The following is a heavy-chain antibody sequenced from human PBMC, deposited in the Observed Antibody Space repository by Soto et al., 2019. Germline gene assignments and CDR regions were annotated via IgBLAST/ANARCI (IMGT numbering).Heavy chain of an antibody. CDR1: GGSISGYY. CDR3: ARTKAGYAFDV. J-gene: IGHJ3*01. V-gene: IGHV4-59*08. Sequence: SETLSLTCTVSGGSISGYYWTWIRQPPGKGLEWIGFIYYRGNTNYNPSLKSRVTISMDTSKNHFALKLNSVTAADTAVYYCARTKAGYAFDVWGQGSMVT. CDR2: IYYRGNT. D-gene: IGHD2-8*01.